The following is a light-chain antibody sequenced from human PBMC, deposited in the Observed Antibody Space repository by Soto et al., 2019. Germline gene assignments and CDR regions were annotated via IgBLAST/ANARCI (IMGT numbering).Light chain of an antibody. CDR1: LSVSVY. CDR3: QHYDSLPIT. J-gene: IGKJ5*01. CDR2: DAS. Sequence: VVLTQSPATLSLSPGARATLSCRTSLSVSVYLDWYQQKPGQAPSLLISDASNRATGIPARFSGSGSGTDVTLTISSLEPEDFAVFYCQHYDSLPITFGQGTRVE. V-gene: IGKV3-11*01.